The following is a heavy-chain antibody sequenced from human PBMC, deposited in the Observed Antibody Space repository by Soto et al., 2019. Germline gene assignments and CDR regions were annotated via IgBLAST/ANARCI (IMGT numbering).Heavy chain of an antibody. J-gene: IGHJ3*02. Sequence: GASVEVSCKASGGTFSIYAISRGRQAPGQGLEWMGGISPIFGTANYAQKFQGRVTITADESTSTAYMELSSLRSEDTAVYYCARGIVGATKKAFDIWGQGTMVTVSS. CDR2: ISPIFGTA. CDR3: ARGIVGATKKAFDI. V-gene: IGHV1-69*01. CDR1: GGTFSIYA. D-gene: IGHD1-26*01.